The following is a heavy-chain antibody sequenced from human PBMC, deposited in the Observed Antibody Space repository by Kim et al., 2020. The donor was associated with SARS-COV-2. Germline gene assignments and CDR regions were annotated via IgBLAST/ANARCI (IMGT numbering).Heavy chain of an antibody. Sequence: GGSLRLSCAASGFTFSSYSMNWVRQAPGKGLEWVSGISISSTYTDYADSLKGRITISTDNAKNSLYLQMNSLRADDTAVYYCAREARRRQRDKESAEAFDIWGQGTVLTVSA. V-gene: IGHV3-21*01. CDR1: GFTFSSYS. CDR3: AREARRRQRDKESAEAFDI. J-gene: IGHJ3*02. CDR2: ISISSTYT.